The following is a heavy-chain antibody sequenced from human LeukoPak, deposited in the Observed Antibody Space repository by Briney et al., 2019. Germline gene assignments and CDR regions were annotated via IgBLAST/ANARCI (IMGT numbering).Heavy chain of an antibody. J-gene: IGHJ5*02. D-gene: IGHD6-25*01. V-gene: IGHV3-15*01. CDR2: IKSKTDGGTI. CDR1: GFTFTSAW. CDR3: ATAGAAAT. Sequence: GGSLRLSCAASGFTFTSAWMNWGRQAPGEGLEWVGRIKSKTDGGTIDYAAPVKGRFTISRDDSKDELYLQMNSLKTDEPAVYYCATAGAAATWGQGTLVTVSS.